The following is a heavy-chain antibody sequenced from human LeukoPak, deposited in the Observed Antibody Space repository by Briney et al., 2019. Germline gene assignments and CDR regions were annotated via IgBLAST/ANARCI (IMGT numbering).Heavy chain of an antibody. J-gene: IGHJ3*02. CDR3: AKNMDPELGAFDM. V-gene: IGHV3-9*01. D-gene: IGHD1-14*01. Sequence: GGSLRLSCTASGFTFDDYAMHWVRQAPGKGLEWVSGINWNSGGVAYADSVEGRFTISRDNAKNSLYLQMNSLRAEDTALYYCAKNMDPELGAFDMWGQGTMVTVSS. CDR1: GFTFDDYA. CDR2: INWNSGGV.